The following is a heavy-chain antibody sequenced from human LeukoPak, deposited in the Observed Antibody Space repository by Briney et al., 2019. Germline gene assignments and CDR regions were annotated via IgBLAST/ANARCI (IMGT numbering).Heavy chain of an antibody. CDR1: GFTFSNAW. CDR2: IKSKTDGGTT. CDR3: TMYYDFWSGRKYYYYYYGMDV. Sequence: GGSPRLSCAASGFTFSNAWMNWVRQAPGKGPEWVGRIKSKTDGGTTDYAAPVKGRFTISRDDSKNTLYLQMNSLKTEDTAVYYSTMYYDFWSGRKYYYYYYGMDVWGQGTTVTVSS. D-gene: IGHD3-3*01. V-gene: IGHV3-15*07. J-gene: IGHJ6*02.